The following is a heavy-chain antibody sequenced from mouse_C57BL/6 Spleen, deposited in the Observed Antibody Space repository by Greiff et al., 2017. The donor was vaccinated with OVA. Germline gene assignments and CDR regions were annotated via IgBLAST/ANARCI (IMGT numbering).Heavy chain of an antibody. CDR3: ARELRPYYYAMDY. CDR1: GYSFTGYY. CDR2: INPSTGGT. D-gene: IGHD3-2*02. V-gene: IGHV1-42*01. Sequence: VQLQQSGPELVKPGASVKISCKASGYSFTGYYMNWVKQSPEKSLEWIGEINPSTGGTTYNQKFKAKATLTVDKSSSTAYMQLKRLTSEDSAVYYCARELRPYYYAMDYWGQGTSVTVSS. J-gene: IGHJ4*01.